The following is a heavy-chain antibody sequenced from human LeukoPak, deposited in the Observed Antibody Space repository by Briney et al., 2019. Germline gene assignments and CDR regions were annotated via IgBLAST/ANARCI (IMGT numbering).Heavy chain of an antibody. Sequence: GGSLRLSCAASGFTFSHAWMTWVRQAPGKGLEWVGRIKSKADGGTTDYAAPVKGRFTISRDDSENTLYLQMNSLKTKDTAVYYCTIQRGYGSGTLDPWGQGTLVAVSS. J-gene: IGHJ5*02. D-gene: IGHD3-10*01. CDR2: IKSKADGGTT. CDR3: TIQRGYGSGTLDP. CDR1: GFTFSHAW. V-gene: IGHV3-15*01.